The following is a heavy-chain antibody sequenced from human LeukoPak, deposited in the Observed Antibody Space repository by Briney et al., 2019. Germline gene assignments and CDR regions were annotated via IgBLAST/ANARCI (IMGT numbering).Heavy chain of an antibody. Sequence: PGGSLRLSCAASGFTFDDYAMHWVRQAPGKGLEWVSDISWNSGSIGYADSVKGRFTISRDNAKNSLYLQMNSLRAEDTALYYCAKDIGSSGWYADYWGQGTLVTVSS. CDR1: GFTFDDYA. CDR3: AKDIGSSGWYADY. D-gene: IGHD6-19*01. J-gene: IGHJ4*02. CDR2: ISWNSGSI. V-gene: IGHV3-9*01.